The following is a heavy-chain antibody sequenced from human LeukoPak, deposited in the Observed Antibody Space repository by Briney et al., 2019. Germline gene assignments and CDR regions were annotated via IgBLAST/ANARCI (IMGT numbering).Heavy chain of an antibody. V-gene: IGHV4-4*02. CDR1: GGSISSSNW. CDR2: IYHSGST. CDR3: ASKIFHDSGDY. Sequence: SGTLSLTCAVSGGSISSSNWWSWVRQPPGKGLEWIGEIYHSGSTYYNPSLKSRVTISVDRSKNQFSLKLSSVTAADTAVYYCASKIFHDSGDYWGQGTLVTVSS. J-gene: IGHJ4*02. D-gene: IGHD4/OR15-4a*01.